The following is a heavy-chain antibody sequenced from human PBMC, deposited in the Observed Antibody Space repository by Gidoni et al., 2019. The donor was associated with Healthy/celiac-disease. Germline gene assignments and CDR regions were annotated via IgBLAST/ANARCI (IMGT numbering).Heavy chain of an antibody. D-gene: IGHD2-15*01. J-gene: IGHJ3*02. CDR3: ARDGEYCSGGSCLYDAFDI. Sequence: QVQLVESGGGVVQPGRSMRLPCAASGFTFSSYAMHWVRQAPGKGLEWVAVISYDGSNKYYADSVKGRFTISRDNSKNTLYLQMNSLRAEDTAVYYCARDGEYCSGGSCLYDAFDIWGQGTMVTVSS. V-gene: IGHV3-30-3*01. CDR1: GFTFSSYA. CDR2: ISYDGSNK.